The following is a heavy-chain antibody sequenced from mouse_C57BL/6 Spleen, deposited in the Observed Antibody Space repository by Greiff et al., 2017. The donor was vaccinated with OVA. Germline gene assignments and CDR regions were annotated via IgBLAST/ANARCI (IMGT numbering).Heavy chain of an antibody. CDR3: TRNYEYEWRYYFDY. J-gene: IGHJ2*01. V-gene: IGHV6-6*01. CDR1: GFTFSDAW. Sequence: EVQGVESGGGLVQPGGSMKLSCAASGFTFSDAWMDWVRQSPEKGLEWVAEIRNKANNHATYYAESVKGRFTISRDDSKSSVYLQMNSLRAEDTGIYYCTRNYEYEWRYYFDYWGQGTTLTVSS. CDR2: IRNKANNHAT. D-gene: IGHD2-4*01.